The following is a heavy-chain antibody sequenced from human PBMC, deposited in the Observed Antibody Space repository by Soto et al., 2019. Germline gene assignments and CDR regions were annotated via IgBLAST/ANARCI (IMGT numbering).Heavy chain of an antibody. Sequence: SETLSLTCTVSGGSMSRGDYYWSWIRQPPGKGLEWIGFIYHTGSTYYSPSLKSRVAISVDTSKNQFSLKLSSVTAADTAVYYCARDPLGYCSGGTCQNWFDPWGQGTLVTVSS. J-gene: IGHJ5*02. CDR2: IYHTGST. D-gene: IGHD2-15*01. V-gene: IGHV4-30-4*01. CDR1: GGSMSRGDYY. CDR3: ARDPLGYCSGGTCQNWFDP.